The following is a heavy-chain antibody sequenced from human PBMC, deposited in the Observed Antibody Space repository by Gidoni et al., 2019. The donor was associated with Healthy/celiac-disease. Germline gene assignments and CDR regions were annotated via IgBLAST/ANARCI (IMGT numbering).Heavy chain of an antibody. CDR2: IYYSGIT. V-gene: IGHV4-39*01. J-gene: IGHJ4*02. Sequence: QLQLQESGPGLVKPSETLYLTCTVSGGSISSSSYYWGWIRQPPGKGLEWIGSIYYSGITYYNPSIKSRVTLSVDTSKNQFSLKLSSVTAADTAVYYCARLNGFGGDYWGQGTLVTVSS. D-gene: IGHD3-16*01. CDR1: GGSISSSSYY. CDR3: ARLNGFGGDY.